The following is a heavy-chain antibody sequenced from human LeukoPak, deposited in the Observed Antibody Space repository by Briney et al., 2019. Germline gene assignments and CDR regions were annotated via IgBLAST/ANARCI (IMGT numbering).Heavy chain of an antibody. Sequence: PGGSLRLSCGASGFTFSTYGMHWVRQAPGKGLEWVTVVSADGRTQLYSDSVKGRFTVSRDNSLNTLHLQMNSLKTEDTAVYYCAREFGHNRWYFDYWGQGALVTVSS. CDR1: GFTFSTYG. J-gene: IGHJ4*02. CDR2: VSADGRTQ. D-gene: IGHD5-24*01. CDR3: AREFGHNRWYFDY. V-gene: IGHV3-30*03.